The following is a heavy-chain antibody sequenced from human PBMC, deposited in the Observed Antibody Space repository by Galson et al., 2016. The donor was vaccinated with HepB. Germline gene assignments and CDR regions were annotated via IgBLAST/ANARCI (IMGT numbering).Heavy chain of an antibody. CDR1: GFTLSTRYN. J-gene: IGHJ4*02. Sequence: SLRLSCAAFGFTLSTRYNMNWVRQAPGKGLEWVASISGSRSYIIYADSVKGRFTISRDDAKNSLYLQMNSLRVEDTAVYYCARASTWIPSLDYWGQGSLVTVSS. CDR3: ARASTWIPSLDY. V-gene: IGHV3-21*06. CDR2: ISGSRSYI. D-gene: IGHD5-12*01.